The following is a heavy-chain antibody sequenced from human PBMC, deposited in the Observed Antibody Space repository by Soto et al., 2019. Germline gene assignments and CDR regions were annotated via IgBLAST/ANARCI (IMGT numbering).Heavy chain of an antibody. CDR3: PRDRRYYTNGYFDS. V-gene: IGHV1-2*04. J-gene: IGHJ4*02. D-gene: IGHD3-10*01. CDR2: INPTSGGT. CDR1: GYTFTGYY. Sequence: AGAVKGSCKASGYTFTGYYMHWGLQAPGQGLEWMGWINPTSGGTNYAQKFQGWATMTRDTSISPAYIELSRLRSDDTAVYYCPRDRRYYTNGYFDSWGQGTLVTVSS.